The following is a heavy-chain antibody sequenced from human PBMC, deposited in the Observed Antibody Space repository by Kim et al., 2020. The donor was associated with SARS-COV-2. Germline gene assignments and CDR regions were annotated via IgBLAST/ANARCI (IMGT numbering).Heavy chain of an antibody. J-gene: IGHJ4*02. V-gene: IGHV5-51*01. CDR3: ARPSSYKILHPIDY. Sequence: SPSFQGQVTISADKSISTAYLQWSSLKASDTAMYYCARPSSYKILHPIDYWGQGTLVTVSS. D-gene: IGHD1-1*01.